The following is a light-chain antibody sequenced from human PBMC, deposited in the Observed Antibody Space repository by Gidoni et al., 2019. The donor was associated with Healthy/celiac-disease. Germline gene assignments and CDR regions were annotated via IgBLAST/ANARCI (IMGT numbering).Light chain of an antibody. CDR2: GNS. V-gene: IGLV1-40*01. J-gene: IGLJ3*02. CDR3: QSYDSSLSKV. Sequence: QSVLTPPPSVSGAPGQRVTISCTGSSSNIGAGYDVHWYQQLPGTAPKLLIYGNSNRPSGVPDRFSGSKSGTSASLAITGLQAEDEADYYCQSYDSSLSKVFGGGTKLTVL. CDR1: SSNIGAGYD.